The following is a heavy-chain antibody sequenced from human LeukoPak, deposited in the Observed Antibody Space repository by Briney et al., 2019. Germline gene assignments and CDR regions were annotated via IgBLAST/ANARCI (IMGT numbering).Heavy chain of an antibody. CDR3: ARDLGEYCSGGSCYYYYGMDV. D-gene: IGHD2-15*01. CDR1: GYTFTSYG. V-gene: IGHV1-18*01. J-gene: IGHJ6*02. Sequence: ASVKVSCKASGYTFTSYGISWVRQAPGQGLEWMGWISAYNGNTNYAQKLQGRVTMTTDTSTSTAYMELSSLRSEDTAVYYCARDLGEYCSGGSCYYYYGMDVWGQETTVTVSS. CDR2: ISAYNGNT.